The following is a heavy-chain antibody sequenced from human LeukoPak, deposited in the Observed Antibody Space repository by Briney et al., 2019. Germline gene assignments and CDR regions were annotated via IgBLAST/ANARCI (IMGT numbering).Heavy chain of an antibody. D-gene: IGHD3-10*01. CDR2: IYTSGST. Sequence: SETLSLTCTVSGGSISSGSYYWSWIRQPAGKGLEWIGRIYTSGSTNYNPSLKSRVAISVDTSKNQFSLKLSSVTAADTAVYYCARGSRISMVRGVRIWGQGTLVTVSS. V-gene: IGHV4-61*02. CDR3: ARGSRISMVRGVRI. CDR1: GGSISSGSYY. J-gene: IGHJ4*02.